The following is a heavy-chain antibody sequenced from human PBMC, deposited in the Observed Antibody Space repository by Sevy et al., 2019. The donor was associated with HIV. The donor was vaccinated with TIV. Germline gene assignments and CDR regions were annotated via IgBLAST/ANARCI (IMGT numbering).Heavy chain of an antibody. D-gene: IGHD6-13*01. CDR1: GFAFSSHA. CDR2: ISYEGTET. V-gene: IGHV3-30-3*01. Sequence: GGSLRLSCAASGFAFSSHAMHWVRQAPGKGLEWMGVISYEGTETFYAASVAGRFTISRDNSKNMLSLQINSLRPEDTAVYYCARDGGYSIKWYPLYWGQGTLVTVSS. J-gene: IGHJ4*01. CDR3: ARDGGYSIKWYPLY.